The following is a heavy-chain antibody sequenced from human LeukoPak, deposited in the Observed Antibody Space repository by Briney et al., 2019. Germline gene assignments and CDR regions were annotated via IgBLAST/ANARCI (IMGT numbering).Heavy chain of an antibody. CDR1: GGSFSGYY. J-gene: IGHJ4*02. CDR2: INHSGST. CDR3: ARTKLRFLEWRFYCLFDY. Sequence: PSETLSLTCAVYGGSFSGYYWSWIRQPPGKGLEWIGEINHSGSTNYNPSLKSRVTISVDTSKNQFSLKLSSVTAADTAVYYCARTKLRFLEWRFYCLFDYWGQGTLVTVSS. D-gene: IGHD3-3*01. V-gene: IGHV4-34*01.